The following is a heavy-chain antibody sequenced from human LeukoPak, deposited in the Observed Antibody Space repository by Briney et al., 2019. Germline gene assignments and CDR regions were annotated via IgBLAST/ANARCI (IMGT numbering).Heavy chain of an antibody. CDR3: ARDRSTMPN. CDR1: GYSFTRYW. CDR2: ISSSGTTI. D-gene: IGHD5-24*01. Sequence: PGGLLISCRGSGYSFTRYWDSWVRRQAPGKGLEWVSYISSSGTTIYYADSVKGRFTISGDNAKNSLFLQMNSLGAEDTAVYYCARDRSTMPNWGQGSLVTVSS. V-gene: IGHV3-48*03. J-gene: IGHJ4*02.